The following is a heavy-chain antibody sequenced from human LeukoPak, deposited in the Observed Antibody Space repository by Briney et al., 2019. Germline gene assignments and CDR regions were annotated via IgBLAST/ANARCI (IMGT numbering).Heavy chain of an antibody. CDR2: ISSSSSTI. Sequence: PGGSLRLSCAASGFTFSSYSMNWVRQAPGKGLEWVSYISSSSSTIYYADSVKGRFTISRDNAKNSLYLQMNSLRAEDTAVYYCARESDIPYFDYWGQGTLVTVSS. J-gene: IGHJ4*02. CDR1: GFTFSSYS. CDR3: ARESDIPYFDY. D-gene: IGHD2-15*01. V-gene: IGHV3-48*01.